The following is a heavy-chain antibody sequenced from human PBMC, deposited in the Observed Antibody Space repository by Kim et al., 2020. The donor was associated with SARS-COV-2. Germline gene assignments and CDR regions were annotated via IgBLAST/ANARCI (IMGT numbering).Heavy chain of an antibody. CDR2: IRSKAYGGTT. D-gene: IGHD6-19*01. Sequence: GGSLRLSCTASGFTFGDYAMSWVRQAPGKGLEWVGFIRSKAYGGTTEYAASVKGRFTISRDDSKSIAYLQMNSLKTEDTAVYYCTRDLGIAVAGTGFDYWGQGTLVTVSS. V-gene: IGHV3-49*04. J-gene: IGHJ4*02. CDR1: GFTFGDYA. CDR3: TRDLGIAVAGTGFDY.